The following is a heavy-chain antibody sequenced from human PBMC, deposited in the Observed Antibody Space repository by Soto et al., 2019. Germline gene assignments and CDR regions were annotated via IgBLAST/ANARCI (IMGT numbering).Heavy chain of an antibody. Sequence: QVQLVQSGAELKKPGASVNISCTASGFTFSDNLINWVRQVPGQGPEWRGWLNPDTGNTRYSETFQGRVTISRHQSASIAYLELSGLENEDTALYFCARDIQSVGPRANDAFDVWGQGTMITVSS. V-gene: IGHV1-3*01. J-gene: IGHJ3*01. CDR2: LNPDTGNT. CDR1: GFTFSDNL. CDR3: ARDIQSVGPRANDAFDV. D-gene: IGHD5-18*01.